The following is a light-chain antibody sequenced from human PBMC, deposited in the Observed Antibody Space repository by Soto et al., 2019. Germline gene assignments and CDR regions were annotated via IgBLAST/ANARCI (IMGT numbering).Light chain of an antibody. J-gene: IGLJ2*01. CDR3: SSYASSNTVV. CDR1: SSDVGGYNY. CDR2: DVS. V-gene: IGLV2-14*01. Sequence: QSALTQPASVSGSPGQSITISCTGTSSDVGGYNYVSWYQQHPGKAPKLMIYDVSNRPSGVSIRFSGSKSGNTASLTISGLQAEDEADYYCSSYASSNTVVFGGGTKLTVL.